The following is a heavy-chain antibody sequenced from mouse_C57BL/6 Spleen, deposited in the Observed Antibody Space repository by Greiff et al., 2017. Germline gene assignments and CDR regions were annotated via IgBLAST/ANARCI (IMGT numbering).Heavy chain of an antibody. CDR3: ARSEDGYYGAMDY. J-gene: IGHJ4*01. Sequence: QVQLQQSGAELVRPGTSVKVSCKASGYAFTNYLIEWVKQRPGQGLEWIGVINPGSGGTNYNEKFKGKATLTADKSSSTAYMQLSSLTSEDSAVYFCARSEDGYYGAMDYWGQGTSVTVSS. V-gene: IGHV1-54*01. CDR2: INPGSGGT. CDR1: GYAFTNYL. D-gene: IGHD2-3*01.